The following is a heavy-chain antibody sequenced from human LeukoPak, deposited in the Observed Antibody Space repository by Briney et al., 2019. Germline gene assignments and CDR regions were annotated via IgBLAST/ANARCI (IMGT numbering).Heavy chain of an antibody. V-gene: IGHV4-38-2*02. D-gene: IGHD5-24*01. CDR1: GYSISSGYY. Sequence: SETLSLTCTVSGYSISSGYYWGWIRQPPGKGLEWIGSIYYSGSTYYNPSLKSRVTISVDTSKNQFSLKLSSVTAADTAVYYCARTGETYGYNPYTVDYWGQGTLVTVSS. CDR3: ARTGETYGYNPYTVDY. J-gene: IGHJ4*02. CDR2: IYYSGST.